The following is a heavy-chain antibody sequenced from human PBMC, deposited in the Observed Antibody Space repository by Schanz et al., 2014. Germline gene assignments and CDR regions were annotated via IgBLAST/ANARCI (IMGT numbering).Heavy chain of an antibody. Sequence: EVQLVESGGGLIQPGGSLRLSCAVSGFTVNTNYMSWVRQAPGKGLEWISSMYINSGCTQYADSAKGRFIISRDSSKNTLLLQMNSLRAEDTAVYLCARDGGRDGDNLAFDDWGQGTLVTVSS. CDR1: GFTVNTNY. J-gene: IGHJ3*01. D-gene: IGHD2-15*01. CDR2: MYINSGCT. CDR3: ARDGGRDGDNLAFDD. V-gene: IGHV3-53*01.